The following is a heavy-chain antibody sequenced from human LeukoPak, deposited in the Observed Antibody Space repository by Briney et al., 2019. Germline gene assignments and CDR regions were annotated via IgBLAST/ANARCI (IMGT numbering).Heavy chain of an antibody. Sequence: PGGSLRLSCAASGFTFSSYRMYWVRQTPGKGLVWVSRINSDGSSTSHADSVKGRFTISRDSAKNTLYLQMNSLRAEDTAVYYCAREGGYSHAFDYWGQGTLVTVSS. V-gene: IGHV3-74*01. CDR3: AREGGYSHAFDY. CDR2: INSDGSST. J-gene: IGHJ4*02. CDR1: GFTFSSYR. D-gene: IGHD3-22*01.